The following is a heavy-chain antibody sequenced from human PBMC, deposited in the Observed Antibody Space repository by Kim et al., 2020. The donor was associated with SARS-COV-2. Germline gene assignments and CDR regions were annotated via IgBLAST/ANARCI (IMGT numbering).Heavy chain of an antibody. CDR1: GVTFSSYG. J-gene: IGHJ3*02. CDR2: ISYDGSNK. CDR3: AIYGGNSYAFDI. V-gene: IGHV3-30*03. Sequence: GGSLRLSCAASGVTFSSYGMHWVRQAPGKGLEWVAVISYDGSNKYYADSVKGRFTISRDNSKNTLYLQMNSLRAEDTAVYYCAIYGGNSYAFDIWGQGT. D-gene: IGHD4-17*01.